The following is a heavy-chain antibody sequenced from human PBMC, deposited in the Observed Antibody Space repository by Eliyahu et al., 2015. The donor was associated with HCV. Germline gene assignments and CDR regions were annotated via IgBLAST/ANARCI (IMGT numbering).Heavy chain of an antibody. CDR3: AKDYNNYLRWFDP. CDR1: GFTFSTYA. V-gene: IGHV3-23*01. D-gene: IGHD4-11*01. Sequence: EVQLLESGGGLVQPGGSLRLSCAASGFTFSTYAMSWVRQAPGKGLQWVSSIATGGTTHYSDSVKGRFTISRDNSRNTLYLQMNSLRAEDTAVYYCAKDYNNYLRWFDPWGQGTLVTVSS. CDR2: IATGGTT. J-gene: IGHJ5*02.